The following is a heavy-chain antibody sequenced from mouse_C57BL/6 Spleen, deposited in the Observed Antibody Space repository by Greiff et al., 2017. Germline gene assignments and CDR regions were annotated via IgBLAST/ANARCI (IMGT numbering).Heavy chain of an antibody. CDR1: GYTFTSYW. Sequence: VQLQQPGAELVKPGASVKLSCKASGYTFTSYWMHWVKQRPGQGLEWIGMIHPNSGSTNYNEKFKSKATLTVDKSSSTAYMQLSSLTSEDSAVYYWARNYGSSYKFAYWGQGTLVTVSA. CDR2: IHPNSGST. D-gene: IGHD1-1*01. J-gene: IGHJ3*01. CDR3: ARNYGSSYKFAY. V-gene: IGHV1-64*01.